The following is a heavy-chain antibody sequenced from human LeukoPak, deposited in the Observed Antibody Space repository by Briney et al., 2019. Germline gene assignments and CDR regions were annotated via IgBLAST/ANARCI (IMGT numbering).Heavy chain of an antibody. CDR2: INPNSGGT. J-gene: IGHJ4*02. Sequence: GASVKVSCKASGYTFTGYYMHWVRQAPGQGLEWMGWINPNSGGTNYAQKFQGRVTMTGDTSISTAYMELSRLRSEDTAVYYCARGGRGLNPTFIDYWGQGTLVTVSS. CDR3: ARGGRGLNPTFIDY. CDR1: GYTFTGYY. D-gene: IGHD3-16*01. V-gene: IGHV1-2*02.